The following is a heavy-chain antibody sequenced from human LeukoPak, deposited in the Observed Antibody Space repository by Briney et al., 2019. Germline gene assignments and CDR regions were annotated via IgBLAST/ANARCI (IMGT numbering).Heavy chain of an antibody. J-gene: IGHJ6*03. CDR2: INPNSGGT. Sequence: ASVKVSCKASGYTFTGYYMHWVRQAPGQGLEWMGWINPNSGGTNYARKFQGRVTMTRDTSISTVYMELSRLGSDDTAVYYCARDSRSSWFYYYYMDVWGKGTTVTVSS. CDR3: ARDSRSSWFYYYYMDV. V-gene: IGHV1-2*02. CDR1: GYTFTGYY. D-gene: IGHD6-6*01.